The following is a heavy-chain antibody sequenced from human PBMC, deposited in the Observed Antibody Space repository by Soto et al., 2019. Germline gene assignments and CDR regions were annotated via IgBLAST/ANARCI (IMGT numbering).Heavy chain of an antibody. CDR1: GFTVSSNY. J-gene: IGHJ6*02. Sequence: GGSLRLSCAASGFTVSSNYMSWVRQAPGKGLEWVSVIYSGGSTYYADSVKGRFTISRDNSKNTLYLQMNSLRAEDTAVYYCAITPITIFGVVIPYYYGMDVWGQGTTVTVSS. D-gene: IGHD3-3*01. CDR2: IYSGGST. CDR3: AITPITIFGVVIPYYYGMDV. V-gene: IGHV3-66*01.